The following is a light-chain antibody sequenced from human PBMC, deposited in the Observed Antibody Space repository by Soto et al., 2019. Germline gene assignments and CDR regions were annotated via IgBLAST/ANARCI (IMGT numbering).Light chain of an antibody. Sequence: QSALTQPASVSESPGQSITISCTGTSSDVGSYKFVSWYQHHPGKAPKLMIYEVNKRPSGVSDRFSGSKSGNTASLTISGLQADDEADYYCCSYAGSTNVFGTGTKLTVL. CDR3: CSYAGSTNV. CDR2: EVN. CDR1: SSDVGSYKF. V-gene: IGLV2-23*02. J-gene: IGLJ1*01.